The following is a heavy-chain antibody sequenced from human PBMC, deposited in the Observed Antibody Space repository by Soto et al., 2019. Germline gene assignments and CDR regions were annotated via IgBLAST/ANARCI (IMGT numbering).Heavy chain of an antibody. J-gene: IGHJ4*02. CDR1: GFTFSSYA. D-gene: IGHD2-8*01. Sequence: QVQLVESGGGVVQPGRSLRLSCAASGFTFSSYAMHWVRQAPGKGLEWVAVISYDGSNKYYADSVKGRFTISRDNSKNALYRRMNSLSAEDTAGYCCARPARGVCYFDYWGEGTLVTVSS. CDR3: ARPARGVCYFDY. V-gene: IGHV3-30-3*01. CDR2: ISYDGSNK.